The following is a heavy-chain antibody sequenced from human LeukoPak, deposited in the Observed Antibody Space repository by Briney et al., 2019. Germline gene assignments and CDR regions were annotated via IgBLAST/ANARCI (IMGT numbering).Heavy chain of an antibody. CDR3: ARLVVVTAIPFSYYYDIGV. D-gene: IGHD2-21*02. J-gene: IGHJ6*03. V-gene: IGHV4-34*01. CDR2: INHSGST. CDR1: GGSFSGYY. Sequence: SETLSLTCGVYGGSFSGYYWSWLRQPPGKGLEWLGEINHSGSTNYNPSLKSRVTISVDTSKNQFSLKLSSVTAADTAVYYCARLVVVTAIPFSYYYDIGVWGKGTTVTISS.